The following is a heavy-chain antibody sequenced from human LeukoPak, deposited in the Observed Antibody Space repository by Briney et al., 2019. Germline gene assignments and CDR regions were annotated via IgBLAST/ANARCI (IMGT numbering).Heavy chain of an antibody. J-gene: IGHJ4*02. Sequence: GASVKVSCKASGYTFTGYYMHWVRQAPGQGLEWMGWINPNSGGTNYAQKFQGRVTMTRDTSISTAYMELSRLRSDDTAVYYCARVVAAAGPPKTDFDYWGQGTLVTVSS. CDR1: GYTFTGYY. CDR3: ARVVAAAGPPKTDFDY. V-gene: IGHV1-2*02. CDR2: INPNSGGT. D-gene: IGHD6-13*01.